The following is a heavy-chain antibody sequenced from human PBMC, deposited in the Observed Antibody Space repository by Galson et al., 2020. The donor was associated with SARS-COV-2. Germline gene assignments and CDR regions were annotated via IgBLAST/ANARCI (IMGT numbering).Heavy chain of an antibody. V-gene: IGHV4-59*01. CDR2: ISYIGSA. Sequence: ETSETLSLTFSVSDGPMSSYYWSWIRQPPGKGLEWIGYISYIGSANYNPSLRSRVTISVDLSKNQFSLKVTSVTAADTAVYYCARDPAPLYGDNYYNGMDVWGRGTTVTVSS. J-gene: IGHJ6*02. CDR1: DGPMSSYY. D-gene: IGHD4-17*01. CDR3: ARDPAPLYGDNYYNGMDV.